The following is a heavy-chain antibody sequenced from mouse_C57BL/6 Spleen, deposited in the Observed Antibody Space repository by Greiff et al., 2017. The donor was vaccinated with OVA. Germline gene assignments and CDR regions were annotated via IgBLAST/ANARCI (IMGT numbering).Heavy chain of an antibody. CDR3: ARRAYYSNGSMDY. D-gene: IGHD2-5*01. J-gene: IGHJ4*01. V-gene: IGHV1-26*01. Sequence: VQLKQSGPELVKPGASVKISCKASGYTFTDYYMNWVKQSHGKSLEWIGDINPNNGGTSYNQKFKGKATLPVDKSSSTAYMELRSLTSEDSAVYYCARRAYYSNGSMDYWGQGTSVTVSS. CDR2: INPNNGGT. CDR1: GYTFTDYY.